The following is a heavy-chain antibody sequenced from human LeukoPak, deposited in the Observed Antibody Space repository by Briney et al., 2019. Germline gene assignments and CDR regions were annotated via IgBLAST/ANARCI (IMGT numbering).Heavy chain of an antibody. Sequence: PGGSLRLSCAASGFTVSSNYMSWVRQAPGKGLEWVSVIYSGSSTYYADSVKGRFTISRDNSENTLYLQMNSLRAEDTAVYYCARPGNSSSWYGYYYYGMDVWGQGTTVTVSS. V-gene: IGHV3-66*02. CDR1: GFTVSSNY. D-gene: IGHD6-13*01. CDR3: ARPGNSSSWYGYYYYGMDV. CDR2: IYSGSST. J-gene: IGHJ6*02.